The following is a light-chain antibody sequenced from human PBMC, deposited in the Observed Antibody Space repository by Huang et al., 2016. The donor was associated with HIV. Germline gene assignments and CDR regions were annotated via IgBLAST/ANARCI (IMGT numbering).Light chain of an antibody. V-gene: IGKV3-15*01. Sequence: IVMTQSPATLSVSPGERVTLACRANRSVSSNLAWYQQRPGHAHRLLIYGSSTRAPGIPARFSGSGAVTDFSLTISSLQSEDFARYYCHQYNNWLLSFGGGTRVDI. CDR2: GSS. CDR1: RSVSSN. J-gene: IGKJ4*01. CDR3: HQYNNWLLS.